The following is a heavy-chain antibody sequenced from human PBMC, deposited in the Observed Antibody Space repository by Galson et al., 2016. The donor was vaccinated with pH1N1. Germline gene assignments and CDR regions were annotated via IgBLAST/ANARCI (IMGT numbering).Heavy chain of an antibody. Sequence: SLRLSCAASGFTFGSYAMHWARQAPGKGLEWVADISFDGRNKNYLDSVKGRFSISRDNSQNTLHLQVKGLRADDTAIYFCAREGDGRGFDTWGQGTLVSVSS. V-gene: IGHV3-30*03. CDR1: GFTFGSYA. J-gene: IGHJ4*02. CDR2: ISFDGRNK. CDR3: AREGDGRGFDT. D-gene: IGHD5-24*01.